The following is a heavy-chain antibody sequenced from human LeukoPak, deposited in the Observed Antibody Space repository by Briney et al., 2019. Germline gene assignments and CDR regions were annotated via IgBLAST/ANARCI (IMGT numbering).Heavy chain of an antibody. CDR1: GYTFTGYY. Sequence: ASVKVSYKASGYTFTGYYMHWVRQAPGQGLEWMGWINPNSGGTNYAQKFQGWVTMTRDTSISTAYMELSRLRSDDTAVYYCARGKVAGTPFDAFDIWGQGTMVTVSS. V-gene: IGHV1-2*04. CDR2: INPNSGGT. J-gene: IGHJ3*02. D-gene: IGHD6-19*01. CDR3: ARGKVAGTPFDAFDI.